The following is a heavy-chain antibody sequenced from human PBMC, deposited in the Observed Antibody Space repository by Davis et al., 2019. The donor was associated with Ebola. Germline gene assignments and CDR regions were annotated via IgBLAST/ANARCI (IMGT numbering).Heavy chain of an antibody. V-gene: IGHV3-23*01. CDR1: GFTFYSFA. CDR2: TSGSGDST. CDR3: AREGGGLDY. J-gene: IGHJ4*02. Sequence: GGSLRLSCAASGFTFYSFAMSWVRQAPGKGPEWVAATSGSGDSTFYADSVKGRFTISRDNSKNTLYLQMTSLRAEDTAVYYCAREGGGLDYWGQGTLVTVSS. D-gene: IGHD2-15*01.